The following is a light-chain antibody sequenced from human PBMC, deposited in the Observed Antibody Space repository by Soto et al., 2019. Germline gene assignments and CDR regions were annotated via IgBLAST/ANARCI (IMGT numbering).Light chain of an antibody. J-gene: IGLJ1*01. CDR1: SSDIGAYDY. Sequence: QSLLTQPASVSGSPGQSITISCPGSSSDIGAYDYVSWYQQRPVKAPKLMIFDVTNRPSGVSDRFSGSKSGNTASLTISGLQTEDEADYYCSSYTSSSTPYVFGTGTKVTVL. CDR3: SSYTSSSTPYV. V-gene: IGLV2-14*01. CDR2: DVT.